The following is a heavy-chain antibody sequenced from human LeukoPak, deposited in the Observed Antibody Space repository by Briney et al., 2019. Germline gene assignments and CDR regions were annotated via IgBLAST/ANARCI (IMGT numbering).Heavy chain of an antibody. CDR2: INAGNGNP. CDR3: AYGYSSSWYYFDY. Sequence: ASVKVCCKASGYTFTSYAMHWVRPAPGQRLEWMGWINAGNGNPKYSQKFQGRVTITRDTSASTAYMELSSLRSEDTAVYYCAYGYSSSWYYFDYWGQGTLVTVSS. D-gene: IGHD6-13*01. J-gene: IGHJ4*02. V-gene: IGHV1-3*01. CDR1: GYTFTSYA.